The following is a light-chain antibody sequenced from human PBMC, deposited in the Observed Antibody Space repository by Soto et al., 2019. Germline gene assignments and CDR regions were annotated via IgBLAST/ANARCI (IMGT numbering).Light chain of an antibody. CDR1: QSVSSK. V-gene: IGKV3-15*01. J-gene: IGKJ1*01. Sequence: EIVMTQSPATLSVSPGERATLSCRASQSVSSKIAWYQQKPGQAPRLLIYGASTRATGIPARFSDSGSGTEFTLTISSLQSEDFAVYYCQQYNNWPPWTFGQGTKVEIK. CDR2: GAS. CDR3: QQYNNWPPWT.